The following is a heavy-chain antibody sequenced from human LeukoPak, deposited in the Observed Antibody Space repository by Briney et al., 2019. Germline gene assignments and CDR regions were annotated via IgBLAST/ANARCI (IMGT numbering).Heavy chain of an antibody. J-gene: IGHJ4*02. CDR3: ARTNSGSWYSPFDY. D-gene: IGHD6-13*01. Sequence: SETLSLNCTVSGDSISGSNYYWGWIRQPPGQGLEWIGNFYYTGSTYDNPSPKSRVTISADTSKNQFSLKLSSVTAADTAVYYCARTNSGSWYSPFDYWGQGTLVTVSS. V-gene: IGHV4-39*07. CDR2: FYYTGST. CDR1: GDSISGSNYY.